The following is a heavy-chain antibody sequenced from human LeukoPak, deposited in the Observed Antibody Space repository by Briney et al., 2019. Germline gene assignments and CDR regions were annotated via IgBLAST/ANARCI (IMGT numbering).Heavy chain of an antibody. CDR1: GYTFTSYD. Sequence: ASVKVSCKASGYTFTSYDINWVRQATGQGLEWMGWMNPNSGNTGYAQKFQGRVTITRNTSISTAYMELSSLRSEDTAVYYCARHPATLRYFDWLLSAFDYWGQGTLVTVSS. CDR2: MNPNSGNT. CDR3: ARHPATLRYFDWLLSAFDY. D-gene: IGHD3-9*01. V-gene: IGHV1-8*03. J-gene: IGHJ4*02.